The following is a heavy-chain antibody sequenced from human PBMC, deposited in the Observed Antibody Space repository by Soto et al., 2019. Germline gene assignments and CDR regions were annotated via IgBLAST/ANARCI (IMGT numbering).Heavy chain of an antibody. Sequence: EVQLVESGGGLVKPGGYLRLSCAASGYTFSNAWMNWVRQAPGKGLEWVGRIKSKTDGGTTDYAAPVKGRFTISSDDSKSTLYLQMNSLKTENTAVYYGSVDTLRYFDCLYFPLWGAGTLVTVSS. CDR3: SVDTLRYFDCLYFPL. V-gene: IGHV3-15*07. CDR2: IKSKTDGGTT. D-gene: IGHD3-9*01. CDR1: GYTFSNAW. J-gene: IGHJ1*01.